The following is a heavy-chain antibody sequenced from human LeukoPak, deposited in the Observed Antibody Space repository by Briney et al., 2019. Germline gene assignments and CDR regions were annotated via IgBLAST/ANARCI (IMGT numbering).Heavy chain of an antibody. Sequence: TGGSLRLSCAASGFTFSSYAMSWVRQAPGKGLEWVSAISGSGGSTYYADSVKGRFTISRDNSKNTLYLQMNSLRAEDTAVYYCAKDWARYCSGGSCLRGSYFDYWGQGTLVTVSS. D-gene: IGHD2-15*01. CDR2: ISGSGGST. V-gene: IGHV3-23*01. CDR1: GFTFSSYA. CDR3: AKDWARYCSGGSCLRGSYFDY. J-gene: IGHJ4*02.